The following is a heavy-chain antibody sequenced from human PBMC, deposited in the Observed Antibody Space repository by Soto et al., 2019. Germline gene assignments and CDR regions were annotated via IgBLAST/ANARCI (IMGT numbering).Heavy chain of an antibody. V-gene: IGHV4-39*01. CDR3: GAHTYGAKGYYFET. D-gene: IGHD4-17*01. CDR1: SGSISSSSSY. Sequence: QLQLQESGPGLVKPSETLSLTGTVSSGSISSSSSYWGWIRQPPGKGLEWIGSIYYSGHTYYNPSLTRRVTISIDSSKTPFSLKLNSVTTADTAVYYCGAHTYGAKGYYFETWGQGTLVTVSS. J-gene: IGHJ4*02. CDR2: IYYSGHT.